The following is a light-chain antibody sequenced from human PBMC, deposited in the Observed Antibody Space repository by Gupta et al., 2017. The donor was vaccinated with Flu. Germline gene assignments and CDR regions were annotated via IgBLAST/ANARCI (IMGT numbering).Light chain of an antibody. CDR2: DDN. CDR1: KLGDKF. Sequence: SYELSQPPSVSVSPGQTASVTCSGDKLGDKFVSWYQQKPGQSPVVGSYDDNRRPSPIPLRLSSANSAKTATLTITGTLAVEEADYHCQAWDDSTVVFGGGTKLTVL. V-gene: IGLV3-1*01. CDR3: QAWDDSTVV. J-gene: IGLJ2*01.